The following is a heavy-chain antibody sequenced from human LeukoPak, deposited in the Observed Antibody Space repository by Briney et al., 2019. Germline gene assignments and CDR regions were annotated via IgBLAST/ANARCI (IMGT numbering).Heavy chain of an antibody. Sequence: GESLKISYKGSGYSFTSYWIGWVRQMPGKGLEWMGIIYPGDSDTRYSPSFQGQVTISADKSISTAYLQWSSLKASDTAMYYCARQGMVRGVIMNWFDPWGQGTLVTVSS. CDR1: GYSFTSYW. CDR2: IYPGDSDT. CDR3: ARQGMVRGVIMNWFDP. D-gene: IGHD3-10*01. V-gene: IGHV5-51*01. J-gene: IGHJ5*02.